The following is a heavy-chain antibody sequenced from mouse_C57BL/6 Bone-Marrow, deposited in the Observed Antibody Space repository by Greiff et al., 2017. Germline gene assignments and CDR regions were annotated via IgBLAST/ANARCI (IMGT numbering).Heavy chain of an antibody. Sequence: QVQLQQSGPELVKPGASVKISCKASGYTFNDYYINWVKQRPGQGLEWIGWIFPGSGSTYYNEKFKGKATLTVDKSYSTAYMLLSSLTSEDSAVXFCARWLLRSFDYWGQGTTLTVSS. D-gene: IGHD2-3*01. V-gene: IGHV1-75*01. CDR2: IFPGSGST. CDR3: ARWLLRSFDY. J-gene: IGHJ2*01. CDR1: GYTFNDYY.